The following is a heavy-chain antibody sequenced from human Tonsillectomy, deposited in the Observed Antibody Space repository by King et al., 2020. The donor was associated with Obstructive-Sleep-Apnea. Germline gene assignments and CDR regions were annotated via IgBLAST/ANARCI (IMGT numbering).Heavy chain of an antibody. CDR2: ISWNGGSI. J-gene: IGHJ5*02. CDR1: GFTFDDYA. Sequence: QLVQSGGGLVQPGRSLRLSCAASGFTFDDYAMHWVRQAPGKGLEWVSGISWNGGSIGYADSLKGRFTISRDNAKNSLYLQMNSLRAEDTALYYCAKALGYSSGWRPYWFDPWGQGTLVTVSS. CDR3: AKALGYSSGWRPYWFDP. D-gene: IGHD6-19*01. V-gene: IGHV3-9*01.